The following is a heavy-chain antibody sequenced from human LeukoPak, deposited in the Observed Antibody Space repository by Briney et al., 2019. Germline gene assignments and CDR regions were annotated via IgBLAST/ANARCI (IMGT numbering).Heavy chain of an antibody. CDR2: ISSSSSYI. CDR1: GFTFSSYS. D-gene: IGHD4-17*01. Sequence: PGGSLRLSCAASGFTFSSYSMNWVRQAPGKGLEWVSSISSSSSYIYYADSVKGRFTISRDNAKNSLYLQMNSLRAEDTAVYCCARDLTTVTTSWGQGTLVTVSS. V-gene: IGHV3-21*01. J-gene: IGHJ4*02. CDR3: ARDLTTVTTS.